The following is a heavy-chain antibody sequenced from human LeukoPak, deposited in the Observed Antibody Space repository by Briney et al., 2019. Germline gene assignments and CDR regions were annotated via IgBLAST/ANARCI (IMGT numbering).Heavy chain of an antibody. CDR3: ARITGNFGTYRYDY. Sequence: GGSLRLSCEISGFILSNYWMSWVRQAPGKGLEWVGNIRQDGGEKSYGDSLRGRFTISRDNAKNALFLQMEGLRAEDTAIYYCARITGNFGTYRYDYWGQGSLVTVSS. J-gene: IGHJ4*02. V-gene: IGHV3-7*03. CDR2: IRQDGGEK. CDR1: GFILSNYW. D-gene: IGHD3-3*02.